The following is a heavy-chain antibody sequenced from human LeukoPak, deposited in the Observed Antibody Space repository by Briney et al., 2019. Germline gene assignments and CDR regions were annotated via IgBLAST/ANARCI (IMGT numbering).Heavy chain of an antibody. J-gene: IGHJ6*02. CDR3: ARRIPNHYDFWSGYYYYGMDV. CDR1: GFTFSSYS. D-gene: IGHD3-3*01. V-gene: IGHV3-21*01. CDR2: ISSSSSYI. Sequence: PGGSLRLSCAASGFTFSSYSMTWVRQAPGKGLEWVSSISSSSSYIYYADSVKGRFTISRDNAKNSLYLQMNSLRAEDTAVYYCARRIPNHYDFWSGYYYYGMDVWGQGTTVTVSS.